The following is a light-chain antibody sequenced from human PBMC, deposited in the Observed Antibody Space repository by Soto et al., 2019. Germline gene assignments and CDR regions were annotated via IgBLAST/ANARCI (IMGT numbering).Light chain of an antibody. J-gene: IGKJ1*01. CDR3: QHSYNTPRT. Sequence: DIQLTQSPSSLSASVVDRVTITCRASQSISTYLNWYQQKPGKAPKLLIYGASSLQSGVPSRFSGSGSGTDFTLAISSLQPEDFATYYCQHSYNTPRTFGQGTKVEIK. CDR1: QSISTY. CDR2: GAS. V-gene: IGKV1-39*01.